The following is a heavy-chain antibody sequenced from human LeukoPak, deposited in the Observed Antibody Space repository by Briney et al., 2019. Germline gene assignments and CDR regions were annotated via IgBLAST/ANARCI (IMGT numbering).Heavy chain of an antibody. CDR1: GYTFTSYD. J-gene: IGHJ6*03. D-gene: IGHD5-18*01. V-gene: IGHV1-8*03. CDR2: MNPNSGNT. CDR3: ARASGQLWAGGYYYYYMDV. Sequence: ASVKVSCKASGYTFTSYDINWVRQATGQGLEWMGWMNPNSGNTGYAQKFQGRVTITRNTSISTAYMELSSLRSEDTAVYYCARASGQLWAGGYYYYYMDVWGKGTTVTVSS.